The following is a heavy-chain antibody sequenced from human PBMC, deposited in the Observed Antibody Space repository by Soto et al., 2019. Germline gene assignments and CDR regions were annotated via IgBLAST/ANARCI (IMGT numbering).Heavy chain of an antibody. Sequence: GGSLRLSCAASGFTFSSYAMSWVRQAPGKGLEWVSAISGSGGSTYYADSVKGRFTISRDNPKNTLYLQMNSLRAEDTAVYYCAKPRNTAMVGARFDYWGQGILVTVSS. V-gene: IGHV3-23*01. CDR1: GFTFSSYA. D-gene: IGHD5-18*01. CDR2: ISGSGGST. J-gene: IGHJ4*02. CDR3: AKPRNTAMVGARFDY.